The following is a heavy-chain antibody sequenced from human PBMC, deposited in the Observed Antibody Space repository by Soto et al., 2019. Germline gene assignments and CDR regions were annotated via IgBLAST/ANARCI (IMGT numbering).Heavy chain of an antibody. CDR2: IYPADSET. V-gene: IGHV5-51*01. CDR3: ARQDENYYYYGMDV. J-gene: IGHJ6*02. CDR1: GYSFFSHW. Sequence: GESLKISCKGSGYSFFSHWIGWVRQMPGKGLEWVGIIYPADSETRYSPSFQGQVTISVDKSINTAYLQWSSLKASDTAMYYCARQDENYYYYGMDVWGQGTTVTVS.